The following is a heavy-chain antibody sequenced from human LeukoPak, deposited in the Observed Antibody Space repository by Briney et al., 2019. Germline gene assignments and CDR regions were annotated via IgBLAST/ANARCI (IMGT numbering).Heavy chain of an antibody. D-gene: IGHD3-22*01. CDR1: GYTFTGYY. CDR2: INPNSGGT. V-gene: IGHV1-2*06. CDR3: ARDFDYYDSPTTDY. J-gene: IGHJ4*02. Sequence: GASVKVSCKASGYTFTGYYMHWVRQAPGQGREWMGRINPNSGGTNYAQKFQGRVTMTRDTSISTAYMELSRLRSDDTAAYYCARDFDYYDSPTTDYWGQGTLVTVSS.